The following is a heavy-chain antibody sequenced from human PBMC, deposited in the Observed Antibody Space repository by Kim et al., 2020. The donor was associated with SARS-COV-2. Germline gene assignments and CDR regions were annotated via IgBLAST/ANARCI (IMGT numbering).Heavy chain of an antibody. CDR1: GGSFSGYY. Sequence: SETLSLTCAVYGGSFSGYYWSWIRQPPGKGLEWIGEINHSGSTNYNPSLKSRVTISVDTSKNQFSLKLSSVTAADTAVYYCASQGYNPTFDYWGQGTLVTVSS. J-gene: IGHJ4*02. CDR2: INHSGST. CDR3: ASQGYNPTFDY. D-gene: IGHD3-10*01. V-gene: IGHV4-34*01.